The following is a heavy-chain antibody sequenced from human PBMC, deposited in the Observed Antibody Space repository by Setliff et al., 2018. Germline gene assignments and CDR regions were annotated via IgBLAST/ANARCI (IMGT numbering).Heavy chain of an antibody. V-gene: IGHV4-61*02. CDR3: ARDHYDYYDSRQAFDI. CDR2: IYSRGST. J-gene: IGHJ3*02. Sequence: SETLSLTCTVSGGSINSGSYYWSWIRQPAGKGLEWIGRIYSRGSTNYNPSLKSRVTVSLDASKNQLSLKLSSVTASDTAVYYCARDHYDYYDSRQAFDIWGQGTMVTVSS. D-gene: IGHD3-22*01. CDR1: GGSINSGSYY.